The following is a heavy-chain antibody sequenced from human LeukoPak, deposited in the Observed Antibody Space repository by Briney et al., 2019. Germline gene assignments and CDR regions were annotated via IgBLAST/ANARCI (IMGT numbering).Heavy chain of an antibody. V-gene: IGHV1-18*01. CDR3: ARDTLIIVGAMHFDY. D-gene: IGHD1-26*01. J-gene: IGHJ4*02. CDR1: GYTFTSYG. Sequence: ASVKVSCKASGYTFTSYGISWVRQAPGQGLEWMGWISAYNGNTNYAQKLQGRVSMTTDTSTSTAYMELRSLRSDDTAVYYCARDTLIIVGAMHFDYWGQGTLVTVSS. CDR2: ISAYNGNT.